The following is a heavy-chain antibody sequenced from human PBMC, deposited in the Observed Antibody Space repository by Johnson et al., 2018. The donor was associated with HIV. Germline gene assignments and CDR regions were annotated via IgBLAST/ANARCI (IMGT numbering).Heavy chain of an antibody. Sequence: QVQLVESGGGVVQPGRSMRLSCAASGVIFSDYYMSWIRQAPGRGLDWVSYISTSGSTINYADSVKGRFTISRDNAKKSLYLQMNSLRAEDTAVYYCARGRYAFDIWGQGTMVTVSS. CDR3: ARGRYAFDI. V-gene: IGHV3-11*04. CDR1: GVIFSDYY. J-gene: IGHJ3*02. CDR2: ISTSGSTI.